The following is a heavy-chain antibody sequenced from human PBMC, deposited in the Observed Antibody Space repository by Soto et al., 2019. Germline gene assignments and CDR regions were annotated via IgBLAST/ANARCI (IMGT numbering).Heavy chain of an antibody. J-gene: IGHJ6*02. CDR1: GGTFSSYT. Sequence: SVKVSCKASGGTFSSYTISWVRQAPGQGLEWMGRIIPILGIANYAQKFQGRVTITADKSTSTAYTELSSLRSEDTAVYYCARDGVVPAAIYYYYGMDVWGQGTTVTVSS. CDR3: ARDGVVPAAIYYYYGMDV. D-gene: IGHD2-2*01. V-gene: IGHV1-69*04. CDR2: IIPILGIA.